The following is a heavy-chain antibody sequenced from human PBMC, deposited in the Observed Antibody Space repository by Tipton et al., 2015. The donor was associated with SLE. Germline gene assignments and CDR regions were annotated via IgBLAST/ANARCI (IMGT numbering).Heavy chain of an antibody. Sequence: TLSLTCTVSGGSISNSDYFWGWVRQSPEKGPEWIGIIHYSGTTYYNPSLKSRVTISVDTSKDQFSLKVNSLTAADTAVYYCARGYYGSNGYYSFDYWGLGALVSASS. CDR1: GGSISNSDYF. CDR3: ARGYYGSNGYYSFDY. V-gene: IGHV4-39*07. J-gene: IGHJ4*02. CDR2: IHYSGTT. D-gene: IGHD3-22*01.